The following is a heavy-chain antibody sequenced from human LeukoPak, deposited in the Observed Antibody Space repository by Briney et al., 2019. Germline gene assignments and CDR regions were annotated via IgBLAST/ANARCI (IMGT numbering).Heavy chain of an antibody. CDR1: GGSISSGSYY. V-gene: IGHV4-61*02. CDR3: ARDRGSWPYY. J-gene: IGHJ4*02. CDR2: IYTSGST. Sequence: PSETLSLTCTVSGGSISSGSYYWSWIRQPAGKGLEWIGRIYTSGSTNYNPSLKSRVTISVDTSKNQFSLKLSSVTAADTAVYYCARDRGSWPYYWGQGTLVTVSS. D-gene: IGHD6-13*01.